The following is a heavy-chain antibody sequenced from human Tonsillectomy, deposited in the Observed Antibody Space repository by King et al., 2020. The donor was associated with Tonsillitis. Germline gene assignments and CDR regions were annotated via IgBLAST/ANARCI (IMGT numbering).Heavy chain of an antibody. CDR1: GDSISSGDYY. CDR3: ASGFYGGGYFTLRAFDI. J-gene: IGHJ3*02. V-gene: IGHV4-30-4*01. Sequence: VQLQESGPGLVKPSQTLSLTCTVSGDSISSGDYYWNWIRQPPGKGLEWIGYIYYNGDTYYNPSLKSRLTISVDTSRNQFSLKLSSVTAADTAMYYCASGFYGGGYFTLRAFDIWGQGTMVTVSS. D-gene: IGHD2-21*01. CDR2: IYYNGDT.